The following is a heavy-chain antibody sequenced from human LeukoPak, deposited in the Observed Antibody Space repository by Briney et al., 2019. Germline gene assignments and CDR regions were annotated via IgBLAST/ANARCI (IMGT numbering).Heavy chain of an antibody. CDR1: GFTFSHYS. D-gene: IGHD2-15*01. Sequence: GGSLRLSCAASGFTFSHYSMNWVSQAPGNGLEWVSSISSSSNYIYYADSVKGRVSISRDNAKNSVYLQMNSLRAEDTAVYYCARVRARYGVVVAATSDYWGQGTLVTVSS. J-gene: IGHJ4*02. CDR2: ISSSSNYI. V-gene: IGHV3-21*01. CDR3: ARVRARYGVVVAATSDY.